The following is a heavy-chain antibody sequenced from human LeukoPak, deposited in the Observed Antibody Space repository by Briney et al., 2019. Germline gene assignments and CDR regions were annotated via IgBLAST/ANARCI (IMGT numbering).Heavy chain of an antibody. CDR2: MNPNSGNT. V-gene: IGHV1-8*01. D-gene: IGHD3-3*01. J-gene: IGHJ6*02. Sequence: GASVKVSCKASGYTFTGYDINWVRQATGQGLEWMGWMNPNSGNTGYAQKFQGRVTMTRNTSISTAYMELSSLRSEDTAVYYCASAPAYYDFWSGYYTGRFGGYYYYGMDVWGQGTTVTVSS. CDR3: ASAPAYYDFWSGYYTGRFGGYYYYGMDV. CDR1: GYTFTGYD.